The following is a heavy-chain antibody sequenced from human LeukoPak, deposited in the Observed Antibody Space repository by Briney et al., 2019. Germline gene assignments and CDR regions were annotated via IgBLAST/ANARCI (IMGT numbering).Heavy chain of an antibody. Sequence: SETLSLTCTVSGGSVSSGSYFWSWIRQPPGKGLEWIGYIYYSGSTNYNPSLKSRVTISKDTSKNQFSLKLSSVTAADTAVYYCARVLRAASWRSYDYWGQGSLVTVSS. CDR3: ARVLRAASWRSYDY. CDR1: GGSVSSGSYF. V-gene: IGHV4-61*01. D-gene: IGHD5-18*01. CDR2: IYYSGST. J-gene: IGHJ4*02.